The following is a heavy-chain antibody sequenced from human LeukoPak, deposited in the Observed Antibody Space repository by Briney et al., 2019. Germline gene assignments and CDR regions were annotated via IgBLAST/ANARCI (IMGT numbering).Heavy chain of an antibody. V-gene: IGHV3-7*04. CDR1: GFTFSTSW. D-gene: IGHD3-10*01. J-gene: IGHJ4*02. Sequence: GGSLRLSCAASGFTFSTSWMRWVRQAPEKGLEWVANINYDGSERNYVDSVKGRLTISRDNAENSWHLQMNSLRVEDTAVYYCTREEGSWGQGILVTVSS. CDR3: TREEGS. CDR2: INYDGSER.